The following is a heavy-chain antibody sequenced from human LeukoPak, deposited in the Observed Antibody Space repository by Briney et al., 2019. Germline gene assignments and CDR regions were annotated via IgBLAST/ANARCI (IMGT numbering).Heavy chain of an antibody. Sequence: SETLSLTCAVYGGSFSGYYWSWIRQPPGKGLEWIGEINHSGSTNYNPSLKSRVTISVDTSKNQFSLKLSSVTAAVTAVYYCAREDYGDYGLDYWGQGTLVTVSS. D-gene: IGHD4-17*01. CDR2: INHSGST. CDR3: AREDYGDYGLDY. CDR1: GGSFSGYY. V-gene: IGHV4-34*01. J-gene: IGHJ4*02.